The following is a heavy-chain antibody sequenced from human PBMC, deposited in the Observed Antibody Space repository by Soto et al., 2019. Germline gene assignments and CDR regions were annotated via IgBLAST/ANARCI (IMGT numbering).Heavy chain of an antibody. CDR1: GDTFGRFT. V-gene: IGHV1-69*10. J-gene: IGHJ5*02. CDR2: IKPISDIT. D-gene: IGHD6-25*01. Sequence: SVKVSCKASGDTFGRFTINWVRQAPGQGLEWMGGIKPISDITNYAQRFQGRVTFTRDTSASTAYMELSNLSIEDTAVYFCARDSGTASGYFDPWGQGTLVTVS. CDR3: ARDSGTASGYFDP.